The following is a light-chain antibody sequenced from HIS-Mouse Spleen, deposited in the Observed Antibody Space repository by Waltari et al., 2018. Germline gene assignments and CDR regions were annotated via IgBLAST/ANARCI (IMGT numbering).Light chain of an antibody. Sequence: QSVLTQPPSASGTPGQRVTISCSGSSSNIGSNYVYWYQQLPGTAPKLLIYRNNQRPSVVPDGLAGSKSGTSASLAIGGLRSEDEADYYCAAWDDSLSGPVFGGGTKLTVL. CDR2: RNN. V-gene: IGLV1-47*01. CDR3: AAWDDSLSGPV. CDR1: SSNIGSNY. J-gene: IGLJ3*02.